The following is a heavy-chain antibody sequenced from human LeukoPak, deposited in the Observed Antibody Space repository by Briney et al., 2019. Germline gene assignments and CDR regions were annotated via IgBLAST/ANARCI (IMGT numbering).Heavy chain of an antibody. CDR1: GFTFTSYW. CDR3: ASDSLFAEWLLVQADLFDY. Sequence: LPGGSLRLSCAASGFTFTSYWMHWVRQAPGKGLVWVSRINADGSSTTYADSVKGRFTISRDNSKNTLYLQMNSLRAEDTAVYYCASDSLFAEWLLVQADLFDYWGLGTLVTVSS. CDR2: INADGSST. D-gene: IGHD3-3*01. V-gene: IGHV3-74*01. J-gene: IGHJ4*02.